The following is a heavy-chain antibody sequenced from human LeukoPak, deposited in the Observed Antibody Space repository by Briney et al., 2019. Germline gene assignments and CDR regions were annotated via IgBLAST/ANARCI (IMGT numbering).Heavy chain of an antibody. V-gene: IGHV3-11*01. Sequence: GGSLRLSCGAAGFAFSDRYMSWIRQAPGKGMEWVAYISPNSNTIHYGDSVKGRFTISRDNSKNSLYLQMNSLRAEDTAVYYCAKGRRVSSWYGDYFDSWGQGTLVTVSS. CDR1: GFAFSDRY. CDR3: AKGRRVSSWYGDYFDS. CDR2: ISPNSNTI. D-gene: IGHD6-13*01. J-gene: IGHJ4*02.